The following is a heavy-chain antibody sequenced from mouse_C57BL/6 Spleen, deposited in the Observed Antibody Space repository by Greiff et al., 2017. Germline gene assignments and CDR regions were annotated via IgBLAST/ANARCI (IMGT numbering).Heavy chain of an antibody. Sequence: VQLQQPGPELVKPGASVKLSCKASGYTFTSYWMHWVKQRPGQGLEWIGNINPSNGGTNYNEKFKSKATLTADKSSSTAYMQLSSLTSEDSAVYYCARLLLRYDYFDYWGQGTTLTVSS. CDR3: ARLLLRYDYFDY. J-gene: IGHJ2*01. D-gene: IGHD1-1*01. V-gene: IGHV1-53*01. CDR1: GYTFTSYW. CDR2: INPSNGGT.